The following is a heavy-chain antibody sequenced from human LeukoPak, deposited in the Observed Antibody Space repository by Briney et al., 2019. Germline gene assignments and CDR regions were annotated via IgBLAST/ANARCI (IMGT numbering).Heavy chain of an antibody. CDR2: IYYSGST. D-gene: IGHD5-12*01. V-gene: IGHV4-39*01. Sequence: SETLSLTCTVPGGSISSSDYYWGWIRQPPGKGLEWIARIYYSGSTYYSPSLKSGVTISVDTSKNQFSLKLRSVTATDTAVYYCARGLTRGYTYGGCFDPWGQGTLVTVSS. CDR3: ARGLTRGYTYGGCFDP. CDR1: GGSISSSDYY. J-gene: IGHJ5*02.